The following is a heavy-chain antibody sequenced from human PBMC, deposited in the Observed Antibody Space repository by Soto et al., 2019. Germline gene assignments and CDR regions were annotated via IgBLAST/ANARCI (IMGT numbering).Heavy chain of an antibody. CDR1: GFTFSSYA. V-gene: IGHV3-23*01. J-gene: IGHJ4*02. CDR2: ISGRGGST. Sequence: EVQLLESGGGLVQPGGSLRLSCAASGFTFSSYAMSWVRQAPGKGLEWVSAISGRGGSTYYADSVKGRFTISRDNSKNTLYLQMNSLRAEDTAVYYCAKDRPPPKFAAAGDTPPFDYWGQGTLVTVSS. D-gene: IGHD6-13*01. CDR3: AKDRPPPKFAAAGDTPPFDY.